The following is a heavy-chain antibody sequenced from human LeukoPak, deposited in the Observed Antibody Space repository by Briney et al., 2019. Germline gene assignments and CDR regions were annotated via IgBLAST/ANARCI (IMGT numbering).Heavy chain of an antibody. V-gene: IGHV3-30*04. J-gene: IGHJ4*02. CDR2: ISYDGSNK. CDR3: ARGSRGGSGSYYNTHFDY. Sequence: GRSLRLSCAASGFTFSSYAMHWVRQAPGKGLERVAVISYDGSNKYYADSVKGRFTISRDNSKNTLYLQMNSLRAEDTAVYYCARGSRGGSGSYYNTHFDYWGQGTLVTVSS. D-gene: IGHD3-10*01. CDR1: GFTFSSYA.